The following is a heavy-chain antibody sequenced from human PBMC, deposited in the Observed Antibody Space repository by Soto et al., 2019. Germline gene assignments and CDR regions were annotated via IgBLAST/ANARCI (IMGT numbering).Heavy chain of an antibody. Sequence: PGGSLRLSCAASGFIFSNFAMSWVRQAPGKGLEWVSGISGSGSSTYYADSVKGRFTISRDNSKNTLYLQMNSLRGEDTAIYFCAKHTTFYYDRTGPGDYSDYWGQGTLVTVSS. V-gene: IGHV3-23*01. D-gene: IGHD3-22*01. J-gene: IGHJ4*02. CDR2: ISGSGSST. CDR1: GFIFSNFA. CDR3: AKHTTFYYDRTGPGDYSDY.